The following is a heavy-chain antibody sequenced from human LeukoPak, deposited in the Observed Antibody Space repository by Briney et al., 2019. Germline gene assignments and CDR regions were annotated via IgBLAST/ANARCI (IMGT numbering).Heavy chain of an antibody. CDR2: IYPGDSDT. J-gene: IGHJ4*02. V-gene: IGHV5-51*01. Sequence: GESLKISCKGSGYSFTSYWIGWVRQMPGKGLEWMGIIYPGDSDTRYSPSFQGQVTISADKSISTAYLQWSSLKASDTAMYYCAISGSHYEGGDYFDYWGQGTLVTVSS. D-gene: IGHD3-10*01. CDR1: GYSFTSYW. CDR3: AISGSHYEGGDYFDY.